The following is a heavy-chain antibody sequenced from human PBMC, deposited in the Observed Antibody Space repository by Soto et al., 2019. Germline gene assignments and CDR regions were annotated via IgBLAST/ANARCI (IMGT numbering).Heavy chain of an antibody. V-gene: IGHV1-8*01. CDR3: ARGSNHCSGGSCYSDWFDP. CDR2: MNPNTGNT. CDR1: GYTFTSSD. Sequence: QVQLVQSGAEVKKPGASVRVSCKASGYTFTSSDVYWVRQATGQGLELMGWMNPNTGNTGYAQKFQGRVTMTRNTSISTAYMELSSLGSEDTAVYYCARGSNHCSGGSCYSDWFDPWGQGTPVTVSS. D-gene: IGHD2-15*01. J-gene: IGHJ5*02.